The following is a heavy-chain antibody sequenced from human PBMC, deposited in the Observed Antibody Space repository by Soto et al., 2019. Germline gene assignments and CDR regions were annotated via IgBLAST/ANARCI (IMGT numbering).Heavy chain of an antibody. CDR3: ATQGSGYELRLLHL. CDR1: GYTFTSYD. CDR2: INPNSGNT. Sequence: ASLKVSCKASGYTFTSYDINWVRQATGQGLEWMGWINPNSGNTGYAQKFQGRVTMTRNNSISTAYLELSSLRSEDTAVYYCATQGSGYELRLLHLWGQGTLVTVSS. V-gene: IGHV1-8*01. J-gene: IGHJ4*02. D-gene: IGHD5-12*01.